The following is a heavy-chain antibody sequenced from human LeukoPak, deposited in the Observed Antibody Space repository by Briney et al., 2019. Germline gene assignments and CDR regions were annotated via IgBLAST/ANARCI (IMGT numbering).Heavy chain of an antibody. CDR2: IYYSGTV. D-gene: IGHD3-22*01. V-gene: IGHV4-39*07. CDR3: ARGASYYYDSSGYHDRGYYMDV. CDR1: DGSISGTNYY. J-gene: IGHJ6*03. Sequence: SETLSLTCTVSDGSISGTNYYWGWFRQPPGKGPEWIGNIYYSGTVYYNPSLKSRATISLDTSKNQFSLKLSSVTAADTAVYHCARGASYYYDSSGYHDRGYYMDVWGKGTTVTVSS.